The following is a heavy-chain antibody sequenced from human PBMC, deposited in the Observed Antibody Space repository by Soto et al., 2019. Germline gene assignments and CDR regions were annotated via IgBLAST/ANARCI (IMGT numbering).Heavy chain of an antibody. V-gene: IGHV3-33*06. D-gene: IGHD3-10*01. Sequence: GGSLRLSCAASGFTFSSYGMHWVRQAPGKGLEWVAVIWYDGSNKYYADSVKGRFTISRDNSKNTLYLQMNSLRAEDTAVYYCAKAQWFRGVSHPLDYWGQGTLVTVSS. CDR3: AKAQWFRGVSHPLDY. CDR1: GFTFSSYG. J-gene: IGHJ4*02. CDR2: IWYDGSNK.